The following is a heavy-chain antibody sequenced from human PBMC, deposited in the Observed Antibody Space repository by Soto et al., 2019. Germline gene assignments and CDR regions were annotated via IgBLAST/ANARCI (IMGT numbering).Heavy chain of an antibody. Sequence: VQLVQSGGEVKKPGASVKVSCKASGYTFTIYGINWLRQAPGQGLEWMGWISPDNGNTNYAQKLQGRVTMTTDTSTSTAYMELRSLRSDDTAVYYCARALGYSGYAGMDVWGQGTTVTVSS. V-gene: IGHV1-18*01. D-gene: IGHD5-12*01. CDR2: ISPDNGNT. J-gene: IGHJ6*02. CDR3: ARALGYSGYAGMDV. CDR1: GYTFTIYG.